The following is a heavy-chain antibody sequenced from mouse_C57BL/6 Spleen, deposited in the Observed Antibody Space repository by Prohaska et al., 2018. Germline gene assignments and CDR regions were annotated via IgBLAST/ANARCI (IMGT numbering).Heavy chain of an antibody. V-gene: IGHV5-17*01. CDR2: ISSGSSTI. J-gene: IGHJ2*01. CDR1: VFPFSSCG. CDR3: GRRTVAYYFDY. Sequence: SSRLSSATTVFPFSSCGIHSVRPAPEKRLEWVAYISSGSSTIYYVDTVKGRFTISRDNAKNTLLLQMTSLRSEDTDMYYCGRRTVAYYFDYWGQGPTLTASS.